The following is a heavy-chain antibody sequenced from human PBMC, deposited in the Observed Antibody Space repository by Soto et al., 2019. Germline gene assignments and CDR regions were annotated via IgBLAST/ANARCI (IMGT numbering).Heavy chain of an antibody. D-gene: IGHD2-15*01. Sequence: QVQLQESGPGLVKPSQTLSLTCTVSGGSISSGDYYWSWIRQPPGKGLEWIGYIYYSGSTYYNPSLKSRVTLSVDTSNNRFSLKLSSVTAADTAVYYCAGVDATYYYCYGMDVWGQGTTVTVSS. CDR2: IYYSGST. V-gene: IGHV4-30-4*01. CDR1: GGSISSGDYY. J-gene: IGHJ6*02. CDR3: AGVDATYYYCYGMDV.